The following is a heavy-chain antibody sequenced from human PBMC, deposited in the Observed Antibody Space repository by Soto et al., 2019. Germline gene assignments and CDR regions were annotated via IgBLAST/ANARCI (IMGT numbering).Heavy chain of an antibody. CDR1: GYTFTSYY. Sequence: ASVKVSCKASGYTFTSYYMHWVRQAPGQGLEWMGIINPSGGSTSYAQKFQGRVTMTRDTSTSTVYMELSSLRSEDTAVYYCARDRGVRGVTDAFDIWGQGTMVTV. J-gene: IGHJ3*02. CDR2: INPSGGST. CDR3: ARDRGVRGVTDAFDI. V-gene: IGHV1-46*03. D-gene: IGHD3-10*01.